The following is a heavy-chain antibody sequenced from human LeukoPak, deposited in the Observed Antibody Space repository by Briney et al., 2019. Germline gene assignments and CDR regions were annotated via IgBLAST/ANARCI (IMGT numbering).Heavy chain of an antibody. J-gene: IGHJ5*02. CDR1: GGSISSHY. CDR2: IYYSGST. CDR3: ARDEEAGWFDP. Sequence: SETLSLTCTVSGGSISSHYWSWIRQPPGKGLEWIGYIYYSGSTNYNPSLKSRVTISVDTSKNQFSLKLSSVTAADTALYYCARDEEAGWFDPWGQGTLVTVSS. V-gene: IGHV4-59*11.